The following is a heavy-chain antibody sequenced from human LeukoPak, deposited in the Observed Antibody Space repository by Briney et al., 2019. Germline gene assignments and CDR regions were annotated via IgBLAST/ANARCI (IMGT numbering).Heavy chain of an antibody. V-gene: IGHV3-73*01. Sequence: GGSLRLSCAASGFTFSGSAMHWVRQASGKGLEWVGRIRSKANSYATAYAASVKGRFTISRDDSKNTAYLQMNSLRAEDTAVYYCAKDLPDYYDSSGYPLFDYWGQGTLVTVSS. CDR2: IRSKANSYAT. D-gene: IGHD3-22*01. J-gene: IGHJ4*02. CDR1: GFTFSGSA. CDR3: AKDLPDYYDSSGYPLFDY.